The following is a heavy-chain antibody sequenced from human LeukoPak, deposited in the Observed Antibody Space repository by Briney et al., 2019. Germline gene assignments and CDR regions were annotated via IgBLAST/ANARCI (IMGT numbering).Heavy chain of an antibody. V-gene: IGHV4-34*01. D-gene: IGHD1-14*01. CDR1: GGSFSGYY. Sequence: SETLSLTCAVYGGSFSGYYWSWIRQPPGKGREWIGEINHSGSTNYNPSLKSRVTISVDTSKNQFSLKLSSVTAADTAVYYCARVFRYYYYMDVWGKGTTVTVSS. J-gene: IGHJ6*03. CDR2: INHSGST. CDR3: ARVFRYYYYMDV.